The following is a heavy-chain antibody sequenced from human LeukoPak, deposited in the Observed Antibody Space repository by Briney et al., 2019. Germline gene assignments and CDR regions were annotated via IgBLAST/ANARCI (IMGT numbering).Heavy chain of an antibody. V-gene: IGHV3-23*01. J-gene: IGHJ4*01. CDR1: GFTFSTYA. CDR2: ISGNGVGT. D-gene: IGHD3-3*01. CDR3: ARATESIFWSGYSH. Sequence: GGSLRLSCAASGFTFSTYAMSWVRQAPGKGLEWVSSISGNGVGTYYADSVEGRFTISRDNSKNTLYLLMNRLRAEDTAFYYCARATESIFWSGYSHWGQGALVTVSS.